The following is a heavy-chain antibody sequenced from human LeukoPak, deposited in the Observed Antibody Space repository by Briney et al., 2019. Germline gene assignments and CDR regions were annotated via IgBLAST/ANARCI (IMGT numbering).Heavy chain of an antibody. CDR3: ARGLYRFSYFDY. D-gene: IGHD3-16*01. V-gene: IGHV3-7*04. CDR2: IKQDGSEK. CDR1: GFTFSIYW. Sequence: PGGSLRLSCAASGFTFSIYWISWVRQAPGKGLEWVANIKQDGSEKYYVDSVKGRFTISRDNAKNSLYLQMNSLRAEDTAVYYCARGLYRFSYFDYWGQGTLVTVSS. J-gene: IGHJ4*02.